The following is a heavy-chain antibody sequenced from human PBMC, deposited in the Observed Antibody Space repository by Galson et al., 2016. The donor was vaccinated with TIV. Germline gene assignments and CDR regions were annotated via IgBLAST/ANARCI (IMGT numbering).Heavy chain of an antibody. CDR3: ARGVSAGSGWLDP. CDR1: RYRFTNYW. J-gene: IGHJ5*02. Sequence: QSGAEVKKPGESLRISCKGSRYRFTNYWINWVRQMPGKGLEWMGRIDPSDSYTTYSPSFQGHVPISADKSISTAFLQWSSLRASDSATYYCARGVSAGSGWLDPWGQGTLVTVSS. D-gene: IGHD2-8*01. CDR2: IDPSDSYT. V-gene: IGHV5-10-1*01.